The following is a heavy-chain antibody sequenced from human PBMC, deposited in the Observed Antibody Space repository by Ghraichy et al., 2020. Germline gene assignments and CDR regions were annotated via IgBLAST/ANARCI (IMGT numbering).Heavy chain of an antibody. Sequence: GESLNISCAASGFTFSSYDMSWVRQAPGKGLEWVSVINASGGRTKYADSVKGRFTISRDNSKNTLYMQMNSLRAEDTAVYYCAPDCGGGCSFLYYFEYWGQGTLVTVSS. CDR3: APDCGGGCSFLYYFEY. J-gene: IGHJ4*02. CDR2: INASGGRT. V-gene: IGHV3-23*01. D-gene: IGHD2-8*02. CDR1: GFTFSSYD.